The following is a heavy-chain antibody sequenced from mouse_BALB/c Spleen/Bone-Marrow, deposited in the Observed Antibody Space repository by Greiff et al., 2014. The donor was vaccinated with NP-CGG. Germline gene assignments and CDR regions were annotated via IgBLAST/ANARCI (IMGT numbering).Heavy chain of an antibody. Sequence: VHVKQSGAELVKPGASVKLSCTASGFNIKDTYMHWVKQRPEQGLEWIGRIDPANGNTKYDPKFQGKATITADTSSNTAYLQLSSLTSEDTAAYYCAIYYYGSSGFAYWGQGTLVTVSA. CDR3: AIYYYGSSGFAY. CDR2: IDPANGNT. CDR1: GFNIKDTY. V-gene: IGHV14-3*02. D-gene: IGHD1-1*01. J-gene: IGHJ3*01.